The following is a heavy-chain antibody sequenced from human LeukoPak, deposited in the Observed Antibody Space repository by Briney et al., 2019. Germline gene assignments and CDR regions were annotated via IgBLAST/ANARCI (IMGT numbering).Heavy chain of an antibody. D-gene: IGHD2-21*02. CDR2: ISGSGAST. CDR3: AKDGGDFDAFDI. Sequence: GGSLRLSCAASGFIFSNYVMSWVRQAPGKGLEWVSTISGSGASTYYADSVKGRFAISRDNFKNTLFLQMNSLRPDDTAVYYCAKDGGDFDAFDIWGQGTMVTVSS. V-gene: IGHV3-23*01. CDR1: GFIFSNYV. J-gene: IGHJ3*02.